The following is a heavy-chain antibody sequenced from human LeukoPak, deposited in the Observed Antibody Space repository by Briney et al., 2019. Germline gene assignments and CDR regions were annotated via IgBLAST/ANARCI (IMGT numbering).Heavy chain of an antibody. CDR2: FDPEDGET. Sequence: ASVKVSCKVSGYTLNQLSMHGVRQAPGNGLEWMGGFDPEDGETIYAQQFQGRVTMTEDTSTDTAYMELSSLRSEDTAEYYCATGRELRATYYYYYMDVWGKGTTVTVS. V-gene: IGHV1-24*01. CDR1: GYTLNQLS. J-gene: IGHJ6*03. CDR3: ATGRELRATYYYYYMDV. D-gene: IGHD1-26*01.